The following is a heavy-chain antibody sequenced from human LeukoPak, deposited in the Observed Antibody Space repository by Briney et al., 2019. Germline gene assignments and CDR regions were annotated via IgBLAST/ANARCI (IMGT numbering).Heavy chain of an antibody. CDR3: ARQQQLVHWFDP. J-gene: IGHJ5*02. Sequence: SETLSLTCTVSGGSISSGSYYWSWIRQPAGKGLEWIGRIYTSGSTNYNPSLKSRVTISVDTSKNQFSLKLSSVTAADTAVYYWARQQQLVHWFDPWGQGTLVTVSS. CDR2: IYTSGST. CDR1: GGSISSGSYY. V-gene: IGHV4-61*02. D-gene: IGHD6-13*01.